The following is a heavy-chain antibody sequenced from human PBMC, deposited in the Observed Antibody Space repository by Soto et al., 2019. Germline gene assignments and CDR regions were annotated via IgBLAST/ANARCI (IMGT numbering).Heavy chain of an antibody. Sequence: SETLSLTCTVSGDSISAYYWSWIRQPPGKGLEWIGHIYNSGFTNYNPSLEGRVTISVDTSRNYFSLKVRSVTTADTAVYYCASLERTVTGYYYYYGVDVWGQGTTVTVSS. CDR3: ASLERTVTGYYYYYGVDV. CDR2: IYNSGFT. CDR1: GDSISAYY. D-gene: IGHD4-17*01. J-gene: IGHJ6*02. V-gene: IGHV4-59*01.